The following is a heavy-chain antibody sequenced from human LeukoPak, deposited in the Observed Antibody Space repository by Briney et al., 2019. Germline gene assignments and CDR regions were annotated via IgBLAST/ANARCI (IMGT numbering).Heavy chain of an antibody. D-gene: IGHD3-3*01. CDR3: LRDRRIVCLFAF. CDR1: VVSISVGISG. CDR2: ISHSGTT. V-gene: IGHV4-4*02. J-gene: IGHJ4*02. Sequence: SGTLSLTCDVSVVSISVGISGGCVRQAPGKGLEWIGEISHSGTTNYNPSLRSRVAMSLDRDNNQFSLSLRSVTAADTAVYYSLRDRRIVCLFAFWGQGVLVTVSS.